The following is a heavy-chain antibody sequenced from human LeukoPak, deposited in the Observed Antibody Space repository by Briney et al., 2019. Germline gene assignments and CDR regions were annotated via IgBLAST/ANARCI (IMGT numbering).Heavy chain of an antibody. D-gene: IGHD6-19*01. V-gene: IGHV4-59*01. CDR2: IYYSGST. J-gene: IGHJ4*02. CDR3: AREVVMAVAGSYYFDY. Sequence: SETLSLTCAVYGGSFSDYYWSWIRQPPGKGLEWIGYIYYSGSTNYNPSLKSRVTISVDTSKNQFSLKLSSVTAADTAVYYCAREVVMAVAGSYYFDYWGQGTLVTVSS. CDR1: GGSFSDYY.